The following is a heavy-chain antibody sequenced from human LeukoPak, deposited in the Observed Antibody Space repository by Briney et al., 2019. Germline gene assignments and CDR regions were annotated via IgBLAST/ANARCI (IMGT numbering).Heavy chain of an antibody. J-gene: IGHJ5*02. D-gene: IGHD5/OR15-5a*01. CDR2: IYYSGNT. CDR1: GVSISSSNSY. Sequence: SETLSLTCTVSGVSISSSNSYWGWIRQPPGKGLEWIGSIYYSGNTYYNASLKSQVSISIDTSKNQFSLKLSSVTAADTAVYYCARGVGLRTPFDPWGQGTLVTVSS. CDR3: ARGVGLRTPFDP. V-gene: IGHV4-39*07.